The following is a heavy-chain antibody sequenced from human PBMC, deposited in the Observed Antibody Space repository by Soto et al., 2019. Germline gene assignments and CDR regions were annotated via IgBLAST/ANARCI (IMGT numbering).Heavy chain of an antibody. V-gene: IGHV1-8*01. CDR3: ARFTRPAADFYGMDV. D-gene: IGHD2-2*01. CDR1: GYTFTSYD. CDR2: MNPNSGNT. Sequence: QVQLVQSGAEAKKPGASVKVSCKASGYTFTSYDINWVRQATGQGLEWMGWMNPNSGNTGYAQKFQGRVTMTRNTSISTAYMGLSSLRSEDTAVYYCARFTRPAADFYGMDVWGQGTTVTVSS. J-gene: IGHJ6*02.